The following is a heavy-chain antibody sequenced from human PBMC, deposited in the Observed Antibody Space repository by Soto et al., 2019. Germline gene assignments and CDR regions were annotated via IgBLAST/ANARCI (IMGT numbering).Heavy chain of an antibody. CDR1: GFTFSSYG. J-gene: IGHJ4*02. CDR2: ISSDGSNK. CDR3: ANYSDGQDGG. D-gene: IGHD2-15*01. Sequence: QVQLVESGGGVVQPGRSLRLSCAASGFTFSSYGMHWVRQAPGKGLQWAAVISSDGSNKYYADFVKGRFTISRDNSKNSRYMQMHSMSAEDTAVYYCANYSDGQDGGWGQGTLVTLSP. V-gene: IGHV3-30*18.